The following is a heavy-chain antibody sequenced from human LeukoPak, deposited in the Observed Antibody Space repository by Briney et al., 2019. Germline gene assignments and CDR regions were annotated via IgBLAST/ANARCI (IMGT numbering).Heavy chain of an antibody. V-gene: IGHV3-23*01. CDR3: AKDRRDGYIPYYFDY. D-gene: IGHD5-24*01. J-gene: IGHJ4*02. CDR1: GFTFSSYA. Sequence: PGGSLRLSCAASGFTFSSYAMSWVRQAPGKGLEWVSAISGSGGSTYYADSVEGRFTISRDNSKNTLYLQMNSLRAEDTAVYYCAKDRRDGYIPYYFDYWGQGTLVTVSS. CDR2: ISGSGGST.